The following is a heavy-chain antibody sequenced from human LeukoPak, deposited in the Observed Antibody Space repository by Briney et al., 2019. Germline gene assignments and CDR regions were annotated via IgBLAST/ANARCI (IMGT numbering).Heavy chain of an antibody. J-gene: IGHJ4*02. CDR1: GGSFSGYY. CDR3: ARGPSSDIVVVVAALQYYFDY. CDR2: INHSGST. D-gene: IGHD2-15*01. V-gene: IGHV4-34*01. Sequence: SETLSLTCAVYGGSFSGYYWSWIRRPPGKGLEWIGEINHSGSTNYNPSLKSRVTISVDTSKNQFSLKLSSVTAADTAVYYCARGPSSDIVVVVAALQYYFDYWGQGTLVTVSS.